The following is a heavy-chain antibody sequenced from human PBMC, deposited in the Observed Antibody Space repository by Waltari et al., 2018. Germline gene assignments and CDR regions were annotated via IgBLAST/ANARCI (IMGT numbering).Heavy chain of an antibody. CDR1: GFPFSTYS. CDR3: ARSPPMWGAAGHYYFDY. J-gene: IGHJ4*02. CDR2: MSYDGSNK. V-gene: IGHV3-30*01. D-gene: IGHD6-13*01. Sequence: QVPLVESGGGVVQPGGSLMLPCGASGFPFSTYSLPPVRQAPGKGLEWVAVMSYDGSNKCYADSVRGRFTISRDNSKNTLYLQMNGLRAEDTAVYYCARSPPMWGAAGHYYFDYWGQGTLVTVSS.